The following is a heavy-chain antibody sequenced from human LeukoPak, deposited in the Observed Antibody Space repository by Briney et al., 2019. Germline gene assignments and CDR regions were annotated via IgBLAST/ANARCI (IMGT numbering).Heavy chain of an antibody. CDR3: ARDLSVGSKPDLGFDY. Sequence: PGGSLRLSCAASGFTSSDYYMSWIRQAPGKGLEWVSSISSSSRYIYYTDSVKGRFTISRDNAKNSLYLQMNSLRAEDTAVYYCARDLSVGSKPDLGFDYWGQGTLVTVSS. CDR1: GFTSSDYY. CDR2: ISSSSRYI. V-gene: IGHV3-11*06. D-gene: IGHD1-26*01. J-gene: IGHJ4*02.